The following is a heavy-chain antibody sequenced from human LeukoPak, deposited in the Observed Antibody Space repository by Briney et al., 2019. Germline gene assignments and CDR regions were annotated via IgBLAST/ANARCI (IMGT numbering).Heavy chain of an antibody. D-gene: IGHD3-10*01. CDR3: ASGNYYGSGSYYGVGAYFDY. J-gene: IGHJ4*02. CDR1: GFTFSDYY. CDR2: ISSSGSTI. V-gene: IGHV3-11*01. Sequence: PGGSLRLSCAASGFTFSDYYMSWIRQAPGKGLEWVSYISSSGSTIYYADSVKGRFTISRDNAKNSLYLQMNSLRAEDTAVYYCASGNYYGSGSYYGVGAYFDYWGQGILVTVSS.